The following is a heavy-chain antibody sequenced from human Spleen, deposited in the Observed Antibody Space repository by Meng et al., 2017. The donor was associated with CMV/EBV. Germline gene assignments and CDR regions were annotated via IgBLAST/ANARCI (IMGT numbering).Heavy chain of an antibody. CDR1: GFTFSSYA. CDR3: ARDGGSYKGGAFDY. CDR2: ISYDGSNK. D-gene: IGHD3-16*01. V-gene: IGHV3-30-3*01. J-gene: IGHJ4*02. Sequence: GESLKISCAASGFTFSSYAMHWVRQAPGKGLEWVAVISYDGSNKYYADSVKGRFTISRDNSKNTLCLQMNSLRAEDTAVYYCARDGGSYKGGAFDYWGQGTLVTVSS.